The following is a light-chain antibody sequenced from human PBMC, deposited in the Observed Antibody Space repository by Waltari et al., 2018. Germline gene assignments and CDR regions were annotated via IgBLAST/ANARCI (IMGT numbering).Light chain of an antibody. Sequence: SYELTQPPSGSVSPGQTARITCSGDALPKKYAYWYQQKSGQAPVLVICEDINRPSGIPERFSGCSSGTMAILTIRGDQVEDEGDYYCYSTDRRGNHRGFGGGTKLTVL. CDR2: EDI. CDR1: ALPKKY. J-gene: IGLJ2*01. V-gene: IGLV3-10*01. CDR3: YSTDRRGNHRG.